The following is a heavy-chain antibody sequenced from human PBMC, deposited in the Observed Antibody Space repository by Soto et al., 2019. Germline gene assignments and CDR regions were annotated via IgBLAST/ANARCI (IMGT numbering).Heavy chain of an antibody. CDR2: IYWDDDT. CDR3: AHRAVAGPFDY. V-gene: IGHV2-5*02. Sequence: QITLKESGPTLVKPTPTLTLTCTFSGFSLSTSGVGVGWIRQPPGKALAWLALIYWDDDTRYSPSLKSRLTLARDTSQNHVVLTMTNMDPGDTATYDCAHRAVAGPFDYWGQGSLVTVSS. CDR1: GFSLSTSGVG. J-gene: IGHJ4*02. D-gene: IGHD6-19*01.